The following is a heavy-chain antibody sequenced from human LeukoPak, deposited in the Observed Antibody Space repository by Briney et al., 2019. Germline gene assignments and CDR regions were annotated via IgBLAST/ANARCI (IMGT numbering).Heavy chain of an antibody. Sequence: QAGGSLRLSCAASGFNFSIYAMSWVRQAPGRGLQWVSGISASGATTYYADSLKGRFTVSRDISKNTLYLQMNSLRAEDTAIYYCAKVRKGVGAFDLWGQGTMVTASS. CDR1: GFNFSIYA. CDR3: AKVRKGVGAFDL. J-gene: IGHJ3*01. V-gene: IGHV3-23*01. D-gene: IGHD3-16*01. CDR2: ISASGATT.